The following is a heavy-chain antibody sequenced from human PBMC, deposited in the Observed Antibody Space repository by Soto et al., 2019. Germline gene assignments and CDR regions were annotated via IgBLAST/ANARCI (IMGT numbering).Heavy chain of an antibody. J-gene: IGHJ4*02. CDR2: ISYNGNDK. Sequence: GGSLRLSCAASGFTFSSYGMHWVRQAPGKGLEWVAVISYNGNDKYHADSVKGRFTVSRDNSKNTLYLQMNSLRLEDTAVYHCAKDGDAAAAGYYFDYWGQVPLVTVSS. V-gene: IGHV3-30*18. D-gene: IGHD6-13*01. CDR1: GFTFSSYG. CDR3: AKDGDAAAAGYYFDY.